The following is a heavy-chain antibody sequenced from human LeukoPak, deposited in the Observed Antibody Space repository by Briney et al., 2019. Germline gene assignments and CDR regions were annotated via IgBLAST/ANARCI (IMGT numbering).Heavy chain of an antibody. J-gene: IGHJ4*02. CDR1: GFTFSSYG. D-gene: IGHD4-17*01. V-gene: IGHV3-7*01. Sequence: GGSLRLSCAASGFTFSSYGMSWVRQAPGKGLEWVANIKQDGSEKYYVDSVKGRFTISRDNAKNSLYLQMNSLRAEDTAVYYCARDREDYGDYVFDYWGQGTLVTVSS. CDR3: ARDREDYGDYVFDY. CDR2: IKQDGSEK.